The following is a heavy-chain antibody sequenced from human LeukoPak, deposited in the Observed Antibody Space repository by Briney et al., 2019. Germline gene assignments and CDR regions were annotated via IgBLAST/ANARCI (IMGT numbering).Heavy chain of an antibody. V-gene: IGHV3-23*01. Sequence: GGSLRLSCAASGFTFSSYAMSWFRQAPGKGLEWVSAISGSGGSTYYADSVKGRFTISRDNSKNTLYLQMNSLRAEDTAVYYCAKDWGMATITPYFDYWGQGTLVTVSS. CDR3: AKDWGMATITPYFDY. CDR2: ISGSGGST. CDR1: GFTFSSYA. J-gene: IGHJ4*02. D-gene: IGHD5-24*01.